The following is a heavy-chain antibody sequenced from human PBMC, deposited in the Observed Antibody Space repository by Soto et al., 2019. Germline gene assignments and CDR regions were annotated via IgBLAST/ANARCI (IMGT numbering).Heavy chain of an antibody. CDR1: GYTFTSYG. CDR3: ARELRRYCSSTSGYTMDV. Sequence: QVQLVQSGAEVKKPGASVKVSCKASGYTFTSYGISWVRQAPGQGLEWMGWISAYNGNTNYAQKLQGRVTMTTDTSTSTAYMELRSLRSDDTAVYYCARELRRYCSSTSGYTMDVCGQGTTVTVSS. CDR2: ISAYNGNT. D-gene: IGHD2-2*02. V-gene: IGHV1-18*04. J-gene: IGHJ6*01.